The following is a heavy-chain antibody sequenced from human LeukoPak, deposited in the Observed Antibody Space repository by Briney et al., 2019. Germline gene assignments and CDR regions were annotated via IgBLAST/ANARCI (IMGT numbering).Heavy chain of an antibody. D-gene: IGHD6-6*01. CDR2: IYHSGST. Sequence: SETLSRTCAVSGYSISSGYYWGWIRQPPGKGLEWIGSIYHSGSTYYNPSLKSRVTISVDTSKNQFSLKLSSVTAADTAVYYCARQAGRSSFDYWGQGTLVTVSS. CDR3: ARQAGRSSFDY. CDR1: GYSISSGYY. J-gene: IGHJ4*02. V-gene: IGHV4-38-2*01.